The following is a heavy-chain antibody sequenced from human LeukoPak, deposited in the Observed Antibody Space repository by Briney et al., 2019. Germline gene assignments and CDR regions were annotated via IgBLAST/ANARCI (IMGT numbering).Heavy chain of an antibody. Sequence: ASVKVSCKASGYTFTSYDINWVRQATGQGLEWMGWFNPENGNTNYAQKVQGRVTMTADTSTSTSYMELRSLRSDDTAVYYCARVGSSWSGYYYMDVWGKGTTVTVSS. J-gene: IGHJ6*03. CDR1: GYTFTSYD. V-gene: IGHV1-18*01. D-gene: IGHD6-13*01. CDR2: FNPENGNT. CDR3: ARVGSSWSGYYYMDV.